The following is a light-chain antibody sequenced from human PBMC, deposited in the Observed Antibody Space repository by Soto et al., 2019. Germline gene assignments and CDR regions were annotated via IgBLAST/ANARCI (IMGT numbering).Light chain of an antibody. J-gene: IGKJ1*01. CDR1: QSVNTW. V-gene: IGKV1-5*01. CDR2: DAS. CDR3: QQYHAYSRT. Sequence: DIQMTQSPSTLSASVGDRVTITCRASQSVNTWLAWYQQKPGKAPKTLIYDASDLESGVPSRFSGSGSGTEFTLTISSLQPDDFATYYCQQYHAYSRTLGQGTKVEIK.